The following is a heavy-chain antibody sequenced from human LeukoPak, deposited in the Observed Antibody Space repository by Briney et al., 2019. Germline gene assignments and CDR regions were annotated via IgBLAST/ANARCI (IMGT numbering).Heavy chain of an antibody. CDR3: ARDQRITTFGVVTQRFDP. V-gene: IGHV1-2*02. CDR1: GYTFIGYY. CDR2: INPNSGGT. D-gene: IGHD3-3*01. J-gene: IGHJ5*02. Sequence: GASVKVSCKASGYTFIGYYMHWVRQAPGQGLEWMGWINPNSGGTNYEEKFQGRVTMTRDTSTSTVYMELSSLRSEDTAVYYCARDQRITTFGVVTQRFDPWGQGTLVTVSS.